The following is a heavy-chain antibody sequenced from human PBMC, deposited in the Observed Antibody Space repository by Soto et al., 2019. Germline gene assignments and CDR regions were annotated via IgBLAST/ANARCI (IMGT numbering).Heavy chain of an antibody. J-gene: IGHJ2*01. CDR1: GGSVSTGVHY. CDR2: IYYSGST. V-gene: IGHV4-61*03. D-gene: IGHD6-13*01. Sequence: QVQLQESGPGLVKPSETLSLTCTVSVSGGSVSTGVHYWSWIRQPPGKGLEWIGYIYYSGSTNSIPPPKSRATTPVDPAKNPFSLKPAAVNGADTAVYYCARGYYTRWYWIDRWGRGTLVTVSS. CDR3: ARGYYTRWYWIDR.